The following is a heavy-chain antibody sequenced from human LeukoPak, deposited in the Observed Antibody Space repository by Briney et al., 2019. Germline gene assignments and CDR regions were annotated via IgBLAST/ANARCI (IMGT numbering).Heavy chain of an antibody. Sequence: GGSLRLSCAASGFTFSSYGMHWVRQAPGKGLEWVAVISYDGGNKYYADSVKGRFTISRDNPKNTLYLQMNSLRAEDTAVYYCAKDVEMATIEGNFDYWGQGTLVTVSS. CDR3: AKDVEMATIEGNFDY. D-gene: IGHD5-24*01. J-gene: IGHJ4*02. CDR1: GFTFSSYG. V-gene: IGHV3-30*18. CDR2: ISYDGGNK.